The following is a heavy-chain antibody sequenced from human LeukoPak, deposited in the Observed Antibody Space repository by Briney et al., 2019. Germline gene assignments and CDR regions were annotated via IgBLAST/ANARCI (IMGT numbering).Heavy chain of an antibody. CDR1: GGSISGYY. CDR3: ATGLPGIAYSSGWSLDY. V-gene: IGHV4-59*01. CDR2: IYNSGSL. Sequence: SETLSLTCTVSGGSISGYYWSWIRQAPGKGLEWIGYIYNSGSLNYNPSLKSRVTIAVDTSENQFSLKLTSVTAEDTAVYYCATGLPGIAYSSGWSLDYWGQGTLVTVSS. D-gene: IGHD6-19*01. J-gene: IGHJ4*02.